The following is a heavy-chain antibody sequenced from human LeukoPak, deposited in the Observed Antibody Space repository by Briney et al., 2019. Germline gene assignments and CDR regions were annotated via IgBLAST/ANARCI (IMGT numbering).Heavy chain of an antibody. J-gene: IGHJ4*02. V-gene: IGHV3-7*01. CDR1: GFTLSDHY. CDR3: ARDLRGSGWYFDY. Sequence: GGSLRLSCAASGFTLSDHYMDWVRQAPGKGPEWVANIKQDGSEKYYVGSVKGRFTISRDNAKNSLYLQMNSLRAEDTAVYYCARDLRGSGWYFDYWGQGTLVTVSS. CDR2: IKQDGSEK. D-gene: IGHD6-19*01.